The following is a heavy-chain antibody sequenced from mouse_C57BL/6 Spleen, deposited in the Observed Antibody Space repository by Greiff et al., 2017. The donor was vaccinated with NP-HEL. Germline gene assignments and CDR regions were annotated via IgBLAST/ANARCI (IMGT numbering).Heavy chain of an antibody. CDR3: ARRVITTVVDGGYYAMDY. CDR1: GYTFTSYW. V-gene: IGHV1-7*01. J-gene: IGHJ4*01. Sequence: VKLQESGAELAKPGASVKLSCKASGYTFTSYWMHWVKQRPGQGLEWIGYINPSSGYTKYNQKFKDKATLTADKSSSTAYMQLSSLTYEDSAVYYCARRVITTVVDGGYYAMDYWGQGTSVTVSS. CDR2: INPSSGYT. D-gene: IGHD1-1*01.